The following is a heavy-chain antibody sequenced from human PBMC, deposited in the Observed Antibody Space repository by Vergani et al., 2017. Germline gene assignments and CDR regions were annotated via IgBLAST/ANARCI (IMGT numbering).Heavy chain of an antibody. CDR2: IKSTFDRGTT. CDR3: TTDXRYCGDGSCYWLRDHHYYGMDV. D-gene: IGHD2-21*01. CDR1: GFSFRNAW. J-gene: IGHJ6*02. Sequence: EVQLVESGGGIVKPGGSLRLSCVASGFSFRNAWMNWVRRTPGKGLEWVGRIKSTFDRGTTDYAAAVKGRFTISRDDSKKTLFLQMNGLKTEDIGVYYCTTDXRYCGDGSCYWLRDHHYYGMDVWGQGTTVTVSS. V-gene: IGHV3-15*07.